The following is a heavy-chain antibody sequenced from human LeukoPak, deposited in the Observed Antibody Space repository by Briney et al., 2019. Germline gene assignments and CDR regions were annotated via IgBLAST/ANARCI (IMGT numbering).Heavy chain of an antibody. D-gene: IGHD3-9*01. CDR2: INHSGST. Sequence: SETLSLTCAVYGGSFSGYYWSWIRQPPGKGLEWIGEINHSGSTNYNPSLKSRVTISVDTPKNQFSLKLSSVTAADTAVYYCARQSDLLTGYYYDTWGQGTLVTVSA. V-gene: IGHV4-34*01. CDR3: ARQSDLLTGYYYDT. CDR1: GGSFSGYY. J-gene: IGHJ5*02.